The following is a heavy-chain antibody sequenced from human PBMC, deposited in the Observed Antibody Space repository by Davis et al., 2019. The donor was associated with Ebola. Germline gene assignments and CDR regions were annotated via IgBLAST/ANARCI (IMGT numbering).Heavy chain of an antibody. V-gene: IGHV1-18*04. D-gene: IGHD2-15*01. J-gene: IGHJ5*02. CDR3: ARGKCSGGSCYVNWFDP. CDR1: GYTFTSYG. CDR2: ISAYNGNT. Sequence: ASVKVSCKASGYTFTSYGISWVRQAPGQGLEWMGWISAYNGNTNYAQKLQGRVTMNTDTSTSKAYMELRSLRSDDTAVYYCARGKCSGGSCYVNWFDPWGQGTLVTVSS.